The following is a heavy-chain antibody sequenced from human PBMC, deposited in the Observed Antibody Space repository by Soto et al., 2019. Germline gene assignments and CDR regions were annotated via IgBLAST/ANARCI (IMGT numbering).Heavy chain of an antibody. CDR3: ARDRYSSGWYNAFDI. D-gene: IGHD6-19*01. J-gene: IGHJ3*02. CDR1: GDRLSSNRAA. Sequence: SQTLSPTCAIPGDRLSSNRAAGDWIRHSASRGLEWLERTYYSSKWYNDSAVEVTSQITINPDTYTTQFTLQLNSVTPEDADVYYCARDRYSSGWYNAFDIWGQGTMVTVSS. V-gene: IGHV6-1*01. CDR2: TYYSSKWYN.